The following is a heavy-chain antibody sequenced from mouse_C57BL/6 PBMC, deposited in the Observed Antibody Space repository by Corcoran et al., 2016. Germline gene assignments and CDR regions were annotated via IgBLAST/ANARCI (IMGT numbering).Heavy chain of an antibody. J-gene: IGHJ4*01. CDR1: GYAFCSHW. CDR2: IYPGDGDT. V-gene: IGHV1-80*01. Sequence: QVQLQQSGAELVKSGASVKISCKASGYAFCSHWMNWVKQRPGKGLEWIGQIYPGDGDTNYNGKFKGKATLTADKSSSTAYMQLSSLTSEDSAVYFGARDLDSNYYAMDYWGQGTSVTVSS. D-gene: IGHD2-5*01. CDR3: ARDLDSNYYAMDY.